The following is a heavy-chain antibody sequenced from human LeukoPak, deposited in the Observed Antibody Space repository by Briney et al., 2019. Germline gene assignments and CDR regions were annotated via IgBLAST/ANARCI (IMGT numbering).Heavy chain of an antibody. CDR1: GYTFTGYY. D-gene: IGHD1-1*01. J-gene: IGHJ6*02. CDR2: INPNSGGT. Sequence: ASVKVSCKASGYTFTGYYMHWERQAPAQGLEWMGWINPNSGGTNYAQKFQGRVTMIRDTSISTAYMELSRLRSDATAVYYCARPLPRELVGYYGMDVWGQGTTVTVSS. CDR3: ARPLPRELVGYYGMDV. V-gene: IGHV1-2*02.